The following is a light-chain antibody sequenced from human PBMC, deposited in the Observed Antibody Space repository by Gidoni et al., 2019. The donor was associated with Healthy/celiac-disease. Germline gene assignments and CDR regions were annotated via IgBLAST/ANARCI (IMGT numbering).Light chain of an antibody. V-gene: IGKV1-13*02. CDR2: DTS. CDR3: QQFNSYSYT. J-gene: IGKJ2*01. CDR1: QGISSA. Sequence: AIQLTQSPSSLSASVGDRVTITCRASQGISSALAWYQQKPGKAPKLLIYDTSSLESGVPSRFSGSGSGTDFTLTISTLQPEDFATYYCQQFNSYSYTFDQXTKLEIK.